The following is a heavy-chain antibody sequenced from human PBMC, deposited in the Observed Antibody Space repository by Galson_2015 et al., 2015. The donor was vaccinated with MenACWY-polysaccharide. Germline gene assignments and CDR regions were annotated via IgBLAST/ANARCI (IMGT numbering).Heavy chain of an antibody. Sequence: PLRLSCAVSGFTFSTYAMSWVRQTPVKGLEWLSAIGDSGDNTYYADSVKGRFTISRDNSKSTLYLQMNSLRIEDTAVYYCVRIGHGYSYGGGFDPWGQGTLVTVSS. CDR3: VRIGHGYSYGGGFDP. V-gene: IGHV3-23*01. CDR1: GFTFSTYA. J-gene: IGHJ5*02. CDR2: IGDSGDNT. D-gene: IGHD5-18*01.